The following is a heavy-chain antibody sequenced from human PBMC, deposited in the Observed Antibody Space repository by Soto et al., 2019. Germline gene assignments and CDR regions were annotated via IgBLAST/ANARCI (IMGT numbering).Heavy chain of an antibody. CDR2: ISGSGGST. V-gene: IGHV3-23*01. D-gene: IGHD2-2*01. Sequence: GGSLRLSCAASGFTFSSYAMSWVRQAPGKWLEWVSLISGSGGSTFYADSVKGRFTISRDNSKNTLYLQMNSLRAEDTAVYYCAKAGGYCSSTSCPRAFDIWGQGXMVTV. CDR1: GFTFSSYA. CDR3: AKAGGYCSSTSCPRAFDI. J-gene: IGHJ3*02.